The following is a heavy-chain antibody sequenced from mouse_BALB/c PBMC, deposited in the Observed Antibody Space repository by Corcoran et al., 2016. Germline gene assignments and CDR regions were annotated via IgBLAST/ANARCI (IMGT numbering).Heavy chain of an antibody. CDR1: GYNFTNYG. CDR3: ARGPLDYYAMDY. Sequence: QIKLVQSGPELKKPGETVKISCKASGYNFTNYGMNWVKQAPGKGLKWMGWINTYTGEPTYADDFKGRFAFSLETSASTAYLQINNLKNEDMATYFCARGPLDYYAMDYWGQGTSVTVS. J-gene: IGHJ4*01. V-gene: IGHV9-1*02. CDR2: INTYTGEP. D-gene: IGHD4-1*01.